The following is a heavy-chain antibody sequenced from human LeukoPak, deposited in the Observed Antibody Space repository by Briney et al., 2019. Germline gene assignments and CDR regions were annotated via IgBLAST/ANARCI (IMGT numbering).Heavy chain of an antibody. J-gene: IGHJ4*02. Sequence: ASVKVSCKASGYTFTSYGISWVRQAPGQGLEWMGWISAYNGNTNYAQKLQGRVTMTTDTSTSTAYMELRSLRSDDTAVYYCARDSPLKYDFWSGYYPYYFDYWGQGTLVTVSS. CDR1: GYTFTSYG. D-gene: IGHD3-3*01. CDR2: ISAYNGNT. V-gene: IGHV1-18*01. CDR3: ARDSPLKYDFWSGYYPYYFDY.